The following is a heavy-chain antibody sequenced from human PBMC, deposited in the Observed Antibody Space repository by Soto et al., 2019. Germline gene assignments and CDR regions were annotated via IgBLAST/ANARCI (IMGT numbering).Heavy chain of an antibody. CDR1: GFTFSSYA. D-gene: IGHD3-10*01. Sequence: EVQLLESGGGLVQPGGSRRLSCAASGFTFSSYAMGWVRQAPGKGLEWVSAISGSGGSTYYADSVKGRFTISRDNSKNTLYLQMNSLRAEDTAVYYCAKAEGPRGVIGVIDYWGQGTLVTVSS. J-gene: IGHJ4*02. V-gene: IGHV3-23*01. CDR3: AKAEGPRGVIGVIDY. CDR2: ISGSGGST.